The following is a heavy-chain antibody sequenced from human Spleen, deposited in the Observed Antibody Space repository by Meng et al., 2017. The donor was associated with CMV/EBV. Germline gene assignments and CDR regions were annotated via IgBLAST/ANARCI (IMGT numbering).Heavy chain of an antibody. J-gene: IGHJ4*02. D-gene: IGHD3-3*01. CDR2: IYYNGKT. CDR1: GGSISSGGYY. V-gene: IGHV4-30-4*08. CDR3: ARDIGAGFWSGYTFDQ. Sequence: SETLSLTCTVSGGSISSGGYYWGWIRQPPGKGLEWLGYIYYNGKTYYNPSLKSRVIISLDTSKNQFSLKLSSVTAADTAVYYCARDIGAGFWSGYTFDQWGQGTLVTVSS.